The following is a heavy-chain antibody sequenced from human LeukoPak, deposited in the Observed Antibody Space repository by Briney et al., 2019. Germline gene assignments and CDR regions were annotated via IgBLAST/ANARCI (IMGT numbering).Heavy chain of an antibody. J-gene: IGHJ3*02. CDR2: INPSGGST. Sequence: ASVKVSCKASGYTFTSYYMHWVRQAPGQGLEWMGIINPSGGSTSYAQKFQGRVTMTRDTSTSTVYMELSSLRSEDTAVYYCARDRYYDILTGVPVAFDIWGQGTMVTVSS. CDR1: GYTFTSYY. D-gene: IGHD3-9*01. V-gene: IGHV1-46*03. CDR3: ARDRYYDILTGVPVAFDI.